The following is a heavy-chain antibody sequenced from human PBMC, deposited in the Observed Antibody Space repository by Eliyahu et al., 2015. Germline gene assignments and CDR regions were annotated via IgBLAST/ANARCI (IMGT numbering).Heavy chain of an antibody. CDR3: AREYSSTKGYYYGMDV. CDR1: GFTVSSNY. Sequence: EVQLVESGGGLVQPGGSLXLSCAASGFTVSSNYMSWVRQAPGKGLEWVSVIYSGGSTYYADSVKGRFTISRDNSKNTLYLQMNSLRAEDTAVYYCAREYSSTKGYYYGMDVWGQGTTVTVSS. CDR2: IYSGGST. V-gene: IGHV3-66*01. D-gene: IGHD6-13*01. J-gene: IGHJ6*02.